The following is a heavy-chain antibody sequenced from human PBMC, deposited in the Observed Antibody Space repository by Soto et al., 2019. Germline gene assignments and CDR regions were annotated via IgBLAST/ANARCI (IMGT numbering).Heavy chain of an antibody. D-gene: IGHD5-18*01. J-gene: IGHJ5*02. CDR3: ARDHMLRGYSYGLAPIWFDP. V-gene: IGHV6-1*01. Sequence: SQTLSLTCAISGDSVSSNSAAWNWIRQSPSRGLEWLGRTYYRSKWYNDYAVSVKSRITINPDTSENQCSLQLNSVTPEDTAVYYFARDHMLRGYSYGLAPIWFDPWGQGTLVTVSS. CDR1: GDSVSSNSAA. CDR2: TYYRSKWYN.